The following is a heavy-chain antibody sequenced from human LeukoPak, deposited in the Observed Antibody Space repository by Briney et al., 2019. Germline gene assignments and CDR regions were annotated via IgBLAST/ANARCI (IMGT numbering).Heavy chain of an antibody. J-gene: IGHJ4*02. Sequence: SETLSLTCTVSGGSASSGSYYWSWIRQPPGTGLEWIGYIYYSGSTNYNPSLKSRVTISVDTSKNQFSLKLSSVTAADTAVYYCARGYCSGGSCYHFDYWGQGTLVTVSS. CDR3: ARGYCSGGSCYHFDY. V-gene: IGHV4-61*01. CDR1: GGSASSGSYY. D-gene: IGHD2-15*01. CDR2: IYYSGST.